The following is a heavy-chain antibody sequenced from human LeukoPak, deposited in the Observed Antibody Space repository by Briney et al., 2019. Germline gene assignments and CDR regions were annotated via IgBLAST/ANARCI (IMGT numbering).Heavy chain of an antibody. J-gene: IGHJ4*02. D-gene: IGHD2-15*01. CDR3: AYCSGGSCYD. Sequence: SETLSLTCAVYGGSFSGYYWSWIRQPPGKGLEWIGEINHSGSTNYNPSLKSRVTISVDTSKNQFSLKLSSVTAADTAVYYCAYCSGGSCYDWGQGTLVTVSS. CDR2: INHSGST. CDR1: GGSFSGYY. V-gene: IGHV4-34*01.